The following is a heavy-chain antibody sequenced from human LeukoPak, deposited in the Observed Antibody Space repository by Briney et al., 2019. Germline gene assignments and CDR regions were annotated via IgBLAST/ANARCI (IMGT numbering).Heavy chain of an antibody. CDR2: ISSGASTM. V-gene: IGHV3-48*03. Sequence: LAGGSLRLSCAVSGFMFRSFEMYWVRQAPGKGLEWVAYISSGASTMYYADSVKGRFTISRDDAKNSLFLQMNSLRAEDTSIYYCALLAVSSDFDYWGQGTLVTVSS. CDR3: ALLAVSSDFDY. J-gene: IGHJ4*02. D-gene: IGHD5/OR15-5a*01. CDR1: GFMFRSFE.